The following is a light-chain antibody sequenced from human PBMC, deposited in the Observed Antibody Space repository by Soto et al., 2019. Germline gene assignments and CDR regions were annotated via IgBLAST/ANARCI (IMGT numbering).Light chain of an antibody. Sequence: QSALTQPASVSGSPGQSITISCTGTNNDVGGYNSVSWYQQHPGKAPKLMIYDVSNRPSGVSSRFSGSKSGNTASLTISGLQAEDEADYYCSSYTSTNTLLFGGGTKRPS. V-gene: IGLV2-14*03. CDR3: SSYTSTNTLL. CDR2: DVS. CDR1: NNDVGGYNS. J-gene: IGLJ2*01.